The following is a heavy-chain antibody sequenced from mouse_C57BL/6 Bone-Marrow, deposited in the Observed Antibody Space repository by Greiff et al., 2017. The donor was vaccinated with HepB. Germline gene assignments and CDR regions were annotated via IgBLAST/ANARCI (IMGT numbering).Heavy chain of an antibody. CDR3: VNYYAMDY. CDR1: GYSITSGYY. V-gene: IGHV3-6*01. J-gene: IGHJ4*01. CDR2: ISYDGSN. Sequence: EVKLQESGPGLVKPSQSLSLTCSVTGYSITSGYYWNWIRQFPGNKLEWMGYISYDGSNNYNPSLKNRISITRDTSKNQFFLKLNSVTTEDTATYYCVNYYAMDYWGQGTSVTVSS.